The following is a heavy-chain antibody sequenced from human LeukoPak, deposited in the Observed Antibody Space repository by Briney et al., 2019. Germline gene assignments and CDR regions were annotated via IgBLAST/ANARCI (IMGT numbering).Heavy chain of an antibody. Sequence: GGSLRLSCAASGFTFSSYWMTWVRQAPGKGLEWVANIKQDGSEKNYVDSVKGRFTISRDNAKNSLYLQMNSLRAEDTAVYYCARGIGHYYDSSGYWGGNFDYWGQGTLVTVSA. V-gene: IGHV3-7*01. D-gene: IGHD3-22*01. J-gene: IGHJ4*02. CDR1: GFTFSSYW. CDR2: IKQDGSEK. CDR3: ARGIGHYYDSSGYWGGNFDY.